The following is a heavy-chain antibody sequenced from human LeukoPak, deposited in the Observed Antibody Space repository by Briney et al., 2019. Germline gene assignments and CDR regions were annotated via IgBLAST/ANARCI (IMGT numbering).Heavy chain of an antibody. CDR2: ISGSGGST. J-gene: IGHJ3*02. Sequence: GGSLILSCAASGFTFSSHGMSWVRQAPGKGLEWVSAISGSGGSTYYADSVKGRFTISRDNSKNTLYLQMNSLRAEDTAVYYCAKEITMIVVSYDAFDIWGQGTMVTVSS. CDR1: GFTFSSHG. V-gene: IGHV3-23*01. CDR3: AKEITMIVVSYDAFDI. D-gene: IGHD3-22*01.